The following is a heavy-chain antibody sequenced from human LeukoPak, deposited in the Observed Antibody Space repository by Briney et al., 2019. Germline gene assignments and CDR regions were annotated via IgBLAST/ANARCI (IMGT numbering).Heavy chain of an antibody. CDR2: IRYDETTI. D-gene: IGHD3-10*01. V-gene: IGHV3-30*02. Sequence: PGGSLRLSCAASGFSFSSYGMHWVRQAPGKGLEWVAYIRYDETTIYYADSVKGRFTISRDKSKNTLYLQMNSLRAEDTAVYYCAKDGWFGELWGFGDYWGQGTLVTVS. J-gene: IGHJ4*02. CDR3: AKDGWFGELWGFGDY. CDR1: GFSFSSYG.